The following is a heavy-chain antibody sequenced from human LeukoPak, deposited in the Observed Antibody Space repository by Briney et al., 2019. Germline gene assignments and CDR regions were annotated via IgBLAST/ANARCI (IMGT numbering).Heavy chain of an antibody. D-gene: IGHD3-22*01. J-gene: IGHJ4*02. V-gene: IGHV4-59*01. CDR2: IYYSGST. Sequence: ASKTLSLTCTVSGGSISSYYWSWIRQPPGKGLEWIGYIYYSGSTNYNPSLKSRVTISVDTSMNQFSLKLSSVTAADTAVYYCARIDSSGYGYFDYWGQGTLVTVSS. CDR1: GGSISSYY. CDR3: ARIDSSGYGYFDY.